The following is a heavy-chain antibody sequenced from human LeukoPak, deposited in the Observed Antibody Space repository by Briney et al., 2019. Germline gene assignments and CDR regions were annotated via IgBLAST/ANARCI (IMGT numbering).Heavy chain of an antibody. CDR3: AKLDAGAAVAVPFDP. Sequence: PGGSLRLSCAASGFTFSSYAMSWVRQAPVKVLEWVSAISGSGGSTYYADSVKGRFTISRDNSKNTLYLQMNSLRAEDTAVYYCAKLDAGAAVAVPFDPWGQGTLVTVSS. CDR2: ISGSGGST. V-gene: IGHV3-23*01. D-gene: IGHD6-19*01. CDR1: GFTFSSYA. J-gene: IGHJ5*02.